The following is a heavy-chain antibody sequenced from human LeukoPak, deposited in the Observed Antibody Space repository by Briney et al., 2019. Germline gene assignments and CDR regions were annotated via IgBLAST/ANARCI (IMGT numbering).Heavy chain of an antibody. CDR2: INSDGTGT. D-gene: IGHD3-10*01. CDR3: ARNYGSGYMDV. CDR1: GFTFSRYW. V-gene: IGHV3-74*01. Sequence: PGGSLRLSCAASGFTFSRYWMHWVRQAPGKGLVWVSRINSDGTGTTYADSVKGRFTISRDNAKNTPWLQMNSLRAEDTAVYYCARNYGSGYMDVWGKGTTVTVSS. J-gene: IGHJ6*04.